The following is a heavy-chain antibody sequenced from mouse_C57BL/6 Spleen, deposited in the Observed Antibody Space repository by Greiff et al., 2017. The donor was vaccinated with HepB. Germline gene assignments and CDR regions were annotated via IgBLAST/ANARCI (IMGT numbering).Heavy chain of an antibody. J-gene: IGHJ2*01. D-gene: IGHD3-2*02. CDR2: IDPSDSYT. V-gene: IGHV1-50*01. CDR3: VQEGERKLRPFDY. CDR1: GYTFTSYW. Sequence: QVQLQQSGAELVKPGASVKLSCKASGYTFTSYWMQWVKQRPGQGLEWIGEIDPSDSYTNYNQKFKGKATLTVDTSSSPAYMQLSSLTSEDSAVYYCVQEGERKLRPFDYWGQGTTLTVSS.